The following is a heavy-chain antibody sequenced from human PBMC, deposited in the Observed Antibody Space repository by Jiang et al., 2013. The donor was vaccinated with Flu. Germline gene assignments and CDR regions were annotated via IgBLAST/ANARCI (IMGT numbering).Heavy chain of an antibody. CDR1: GASISSGGYY. CDR2: IYYTGSI. V-gene: IGHV4-31*03. D-gene: IGHD3-9*01. J-gene: IGHJ4*02. CDR3: ARGYSLTGFLRELDS. Sequence: GPGLVKPSQTLSLTCTVSGASISSGGYYWTWIRQHPGKGLEWIASIYYTGSIDYNPSLRSRVDMSVDTSKSQFSLSLSSVTAADTAVYYCARGYSLTGFLRELDSWGQGTLVTVSS.